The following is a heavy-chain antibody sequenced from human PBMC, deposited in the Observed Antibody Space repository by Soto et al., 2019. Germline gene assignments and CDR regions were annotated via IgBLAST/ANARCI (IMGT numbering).Heavy chain of an antibody. CDR3: AKGNEALDV. Sequence: QVQLQESGPRLVKPSGTRSLTCVFSGGPLGIKNGWSWVRQSPGRGLEWIGEIFHNGRTSYNPSLRGQVTMSVDKSNNQFSLRLTSVTAADTAVYYCAKGNEALDVWGQGTTVIVS. J-gene: IGHJ6*02. CDR1: GGPLGIKNG. V-gene: IGHV4-4*02. CDR2: IFHNGRT. D-gene: IGHD1-1*01.